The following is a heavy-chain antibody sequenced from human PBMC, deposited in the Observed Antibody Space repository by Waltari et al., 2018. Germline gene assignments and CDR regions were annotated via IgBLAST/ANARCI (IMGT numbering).Heavy chain of an antibody. CDR2: IKQDGSEK. CDR1: GFTFSNYW. J-gene: IGHJ4*02. D-gene: IGHD1-20*01. Sequence: EVQLVESGGGLVQPGGSLRLSCAASGFTFSNYWMNWVRQAPGKGLEWVANIKQDGSEKKYVDSVKGRFTISRDNAKNSLYLQMSSLRAEVTALYYCARITRNSPPDHWGQGTLVTVSS. V-gene: IGHV3-7*04. CDR3: ARITRNSPPDH.